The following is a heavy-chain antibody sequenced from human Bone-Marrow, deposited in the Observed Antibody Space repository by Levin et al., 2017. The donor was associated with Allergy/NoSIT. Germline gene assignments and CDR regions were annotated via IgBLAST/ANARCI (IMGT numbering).Heavy chain of an antibody. CDR1: GDTVNDEQ. J-gene: IGHJ3*02. CDR2: RKEKRGGK. D-gene: IGHD3-22*01. V-gene: IGHV1-2*07. Sequence: GDTVNDEQRNGVRQAPGEGREGRGGRKEKRGGKKDAHSFSFRVTMTRDTSISTAYMELSGLRSDDTAVYYCARDPDYYDRAFDTWGQGTMVTVSS. CDR3: ARDPDYYDRAFDT.